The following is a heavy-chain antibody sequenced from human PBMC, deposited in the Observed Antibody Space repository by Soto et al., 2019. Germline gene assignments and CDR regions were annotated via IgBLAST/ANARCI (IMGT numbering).Heavy chain of an antibody. V-gene: IGHV3-15*07. J-gene: IGHJ4*02. CDR3: TTESRAVTSSIAAAGTRY. Sequence: GGSLRLSCAASGFTFSNAWMNWVRQAPGKGLEWVGRIKSKTDGGTTDYAAPVKGRFTISRDDSKNTLYLQMNSLKTEDTAVYYCTTESRAVTSSIAAAGTRYWGQGTLVTVSS. D-gene: IGHD6-13*01. CDR1: GFTFSNAW. CDR2: IKSKTDGGTT.